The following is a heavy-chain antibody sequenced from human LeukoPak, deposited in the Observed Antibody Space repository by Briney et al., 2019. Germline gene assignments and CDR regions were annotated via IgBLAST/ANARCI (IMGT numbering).Heavy chain of an antibody. CDR1: GFAFSSYA. CDR2: ISRRDDYT. Sequence: SGGSLRLSRAASGFAFSSYAMSWVRQPPGKGLEWVSVISRRDDYTYYADSVKGRFTISRDNSKNTLYPQMNTLRAEDTAVYYCANDYRSGSFHDFWGQGTLVTVSS. V-gene: IGHV3-23*01. J-gene: IGHJ4*02. CDR3: ANDYRSGSFHDF. D-gene: IGHD3-10*01.